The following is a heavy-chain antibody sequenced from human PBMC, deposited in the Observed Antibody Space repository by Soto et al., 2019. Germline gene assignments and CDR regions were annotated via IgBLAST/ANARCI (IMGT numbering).Heavy chain of an antibody. CDR1: GFTFRSYG. CDR2: IWYDGSNK. D-gene: IGHD4-4*01. J-gene: IGHJ2*01. V-gene: IGHV3-33*01. CDR3: ARDPATVPKYFDL. Sequence: GGSLRLSCAASGFTFRSYGIHWVRQAPGKGLEWVAVIWYDGSNKYYADSVKGRFTISRDNSKNTLYLQMNSLRAEDTAVYYCARDPATVPKYFDLWGRGTLVTVSS.